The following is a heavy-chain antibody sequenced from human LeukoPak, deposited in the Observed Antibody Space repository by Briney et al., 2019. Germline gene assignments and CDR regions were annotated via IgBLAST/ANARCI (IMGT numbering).Heavy chain of an antibody. Sequence: ASVKVSCKASGYTFTSYDINWVRQAPGQGLEWMGWMNPNSGNTVYAQKFQGRVTMTRNTSISTAYMELSSLRSEDTAVYYCARGNYEYYFDYWGQGTLVTVSS. CDR2: MNPNSGNT. V-gene: IGHV1-8*01. J-gene: IGHJ4*02. D-gene: IGHD3-22*01. CDR1: GYTFTSYD. CDR3: ARGNYEYYFDY.